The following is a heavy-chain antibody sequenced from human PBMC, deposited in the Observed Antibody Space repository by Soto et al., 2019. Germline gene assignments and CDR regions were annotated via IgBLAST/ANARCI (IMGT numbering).Heavy chain of an antibody. CDR1: GGSISSSSYY. J-gene: IGHJ3*02. Sequence: SETLSLTCTVSGGSISSSSYYWGWIRQPPGKGLEWIGSIYYSGSTYYNPSLKSRVTISVDTSKNQFSLKLSSVTAADTAVYYCARRGPDTAMVIGGDAFDIWGQGTMVTISS. CDR2: IYYSGST. V-gene: IGHV4-39*01. CDR3: ARRGPDTAMVIGGDAFDI. D-gene: IGHD5-18*01.